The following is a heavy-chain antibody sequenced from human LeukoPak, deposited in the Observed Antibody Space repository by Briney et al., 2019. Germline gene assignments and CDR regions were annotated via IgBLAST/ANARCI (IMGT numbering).Heavy chain of an antibody. V-gene: IGHV3-23*01. CDR2: ISGSGGST. J-gene: IGHJ4*02. CDR1: GFTFSSYA. D-gene: IGHD3-22*01. Sequence: GGSLRLSCAASGFTFSSYAMSWVRQAPGKGLEWVSAISGSGGSTYYADSVKGRFTISRDTSNNTLFLQMNSLRAEDTAVYYCTRGGLFTYDSSGYPIDFWGQGTLVTVSS. CDR3: TRGGLFTYDSSGYPIDF.